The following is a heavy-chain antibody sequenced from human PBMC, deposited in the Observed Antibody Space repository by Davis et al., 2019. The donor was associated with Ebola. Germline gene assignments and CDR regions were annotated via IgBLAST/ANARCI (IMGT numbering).Heavy chain of an antibody. J-gene: IGHJ4*02. Sequence: ASVKVSCKASGYTFTGYYMHWVRQAPGQGLEWMGWINPNSGGTNYAQKFQGRVTMTRDTSISTAYMELSRLRSDDTAVYYCARVEEYYDSTIDYWGQGTLVTVSS. V-gene: IGHV1-2*02. CDR3: ARVEEYYDSTIDY. CDR2: INPNSGGT. CDR1: GYTFTGYY. D-gene: IGHD3-22*01.